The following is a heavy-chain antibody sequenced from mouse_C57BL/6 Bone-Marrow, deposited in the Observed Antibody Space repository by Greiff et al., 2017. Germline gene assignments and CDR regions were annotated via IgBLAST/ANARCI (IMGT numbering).Heavy chain of an antibody. CDR3: ATGGSPAGLAY. CDR1: GFTFSSYS. CDR2: ISDGGSYT. Sequence: EVQGVESGGGLVKPGGSLKLSCAASGFTFSSYSMSWVRQTPEKRLEWVATISDGGSYTYYPDNVKGRFTISRDNAKNNLYLQISHLKSEDTAMYYCATGGSPAGLAYWGQGTLVTVSA. V-gene: IGHV5-4*01. J-gene: IGHJ3*01. D-gene: IGHD1-1*02.